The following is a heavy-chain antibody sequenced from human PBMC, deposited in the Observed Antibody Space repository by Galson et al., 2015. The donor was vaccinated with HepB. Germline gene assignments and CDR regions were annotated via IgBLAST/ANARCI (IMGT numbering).Heavy chain of an antibody. V-gene: IGHV1-18*01. D-gene: IGHD5-12*01. Sequence: SVKVSCKASGYTFTSYGISWVRQAPGQGLEWMGWISAYNGNTNYAQKLQGRVTMTTDTSTSTAYMELRSLRSDDAAVYYCAREKGYSGYDPGLFYFDYWGQGTLVTVSS. J-gene: IGHJ4*02. CDR2: ISAYNGNT. CDR3: AREKGYSGYDPGLFYFDY. CDR1: GYTFTSYG.